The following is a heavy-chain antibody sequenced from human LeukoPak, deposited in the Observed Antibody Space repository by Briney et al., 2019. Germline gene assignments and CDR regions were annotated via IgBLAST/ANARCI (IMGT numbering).Heavy chain of an antibody. D-gene: IGHD3-22*01. CDR1: GSTFSSYE. CDR2: ISSSGSTI. CDR3: ARHSTTDYYDSSGLGY. J-gene: IGHJ4*02. Sequence: PGGSLRLSCAASGSTFSSYEMNWVRQAPGKGLEWASYISSSGSTIYYADSVKGRFTISRDNAKNSLYLQMNSLRAEDTAVYYCARHSTTDYYDSSGLGYWGQGTLVTVSS. V-gene: IGHV3-48*03.